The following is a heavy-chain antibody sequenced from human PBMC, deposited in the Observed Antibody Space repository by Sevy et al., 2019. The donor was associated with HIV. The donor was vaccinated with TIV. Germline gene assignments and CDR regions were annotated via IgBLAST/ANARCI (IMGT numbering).Heavy chain of an antibody. D-gene: IGHD3-16*01. CDR1: GFTSSMYW. CDR3: GLGLRWYFDF. Sequence: GGSLRLSCVASGFTSSMYWMSWVRQAPGKGLEWVADIKQDGSEKDYVDSVKGRFTISRDNAKSSLFLQMNNLRAEDTAVYYCGLGLRWYFDFWGRGTLVTVSS. V-gene: IGHV3-7*01. CDR2: IKQDGSEK. J-gene: IGHJ2*01.